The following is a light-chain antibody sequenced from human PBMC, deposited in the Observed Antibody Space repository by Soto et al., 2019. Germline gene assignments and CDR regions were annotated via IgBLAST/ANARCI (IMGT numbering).Light chain of an antibody. CDR1: SSDVGGYDF. J-gene: IGLJ2*01. Sequence: QSVLTQPASVSGSPGQSITISCTGTSSDVGGYDFVSWYQHHPGRAPKLIIYEVSSRPSGVSNRFSGSKSGNTASLTISGLQAEDEAEYHCSSYTSHNNQVQFGGGTKLTVL. V-gene: IGLV2-14*01. CDR2: EVS. CDR3: SSYTSHNNQVQ.